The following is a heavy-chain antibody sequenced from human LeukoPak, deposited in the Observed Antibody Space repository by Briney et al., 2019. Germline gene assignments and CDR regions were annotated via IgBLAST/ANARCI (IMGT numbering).Heavy chain of an antibody. CDR3: ARAIAVAPFDY. CDR1: GYTFTSYG. V-gene: IGHV1-18*01. D-gene: IGHD6-19*01. Sequence: AAAVKVSCKASGYTFTSYGISWVRQAPGQGLEWVGWISAYNGNTNYAQKLQGRVTMTTDTSTSTAYMELRSLRSDDTAVYYCARAIAVAPFDYWGQGTLVTVSS. J-gene: IGHJ4*02. CDR2: ISAYNGNT.